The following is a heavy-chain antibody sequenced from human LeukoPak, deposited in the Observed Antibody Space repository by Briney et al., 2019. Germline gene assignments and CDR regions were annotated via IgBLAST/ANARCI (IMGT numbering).Heavy chain of an antibody. V-gene: IGHV3-30-3*01. Sequence: QTGGSLRLSCAASGFTFSSYAMSWVRQAPGKGLEWVAVISYDGSNKYYADSVKGRFTISRDNSKNTLYLQMNSLRAEDTAVYYSCAGDLVTAMYFDCWGQGTLVTVSS. CDR3: CAGDLVTAMYFDC. CDR1: GFTFSSYA. J-gene: IGHJ4*02. CDR2: ISYDGSNK. D-gene: IGHD2-21*02.